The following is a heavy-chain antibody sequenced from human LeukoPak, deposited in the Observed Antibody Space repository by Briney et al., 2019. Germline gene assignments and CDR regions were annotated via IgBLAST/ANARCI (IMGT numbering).Heavy chain of an antibody. CDR2: INPSGGST. D-gene: IGHD5-24*01. J-gene: IGHJ6*03. V-gene: IGHV1-46*01. CDR3: ARDPEDGYNSGISDYYYYMDV. CDR1: GYTLTSYY. Sequence: GASVKVSCKASGYTLTSYYMHWVRQAPGQGLEWMGIINPSGGSTSYAQKFQGRVTMTRDMSTSTVYMELSSLRSEDTAVYYCARDPEDGYNSGISDYYYYMDVWGKGTTVTVSS.